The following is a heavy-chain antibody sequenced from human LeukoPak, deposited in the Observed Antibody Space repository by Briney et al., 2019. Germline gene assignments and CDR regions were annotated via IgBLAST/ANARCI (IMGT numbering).Heavy chain of an antibody. CDR2: IKQDGSEK. Sequence: GGSLRLSCAASGFTFSSYWMSWVRQAPGKGLEWVANIKQDGSEKYYVDSVKGRFTISRDNDKNLLYLQMNSLRVEDTAVYYCARDSVGYSSGWFEKWGQGTLVTVSS. V-gene: IGHV3-7*01. D-gene: IGHD6-19*01. J-gene: IGHJ4*02. CDR3: ARDSVGYSSGWFEK. CDR1: GFTFSSYW.